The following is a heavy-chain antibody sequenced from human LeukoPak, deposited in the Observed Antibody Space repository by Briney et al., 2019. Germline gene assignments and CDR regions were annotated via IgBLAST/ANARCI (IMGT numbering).Heavy chain of an antibody. D-gene: IGHD3-22*01. J-gene: IGHJ4*02. CDR2: ISYDGSNK. Sequence: PGGSLRLSCAASGFTFSSYAMHWVRQAPGKGLEWVAVISYDGSNKYYADSVKGRFTISRDNSKNTLYLQMNSLRAEDTAVYYCARGSLQRGSLGIVVVITTDYFDYWGQGTLVTVSS. CDR1: GFTFSSYA. CDR3: ARGSLQRGSLGIVVVITTDYFDY. V-gene: IGHV3-30-3*01.